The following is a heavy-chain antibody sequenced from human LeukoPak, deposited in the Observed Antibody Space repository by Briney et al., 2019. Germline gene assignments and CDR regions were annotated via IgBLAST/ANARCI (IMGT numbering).Heavy chain of an antibody. CDR3: ARDRDYDILTGPIPPDY. D-gene: IGHD3-9*01. CDR1: GFTFSSYS. CDR2: ISNSSSYI. Sequence: GGSLRLPCAASGFTFSSYSMNWVRQAPGKGLEWVSSISNSSSYIYYADSVKGRFTISRDNAKNSLYLQMNSLRAEDTAVYYCARDRDYDILTGPIPPDYWGQGTLVTVSS. J-gene: IGHJ4*02. V-gene: IGHV3-21*01.